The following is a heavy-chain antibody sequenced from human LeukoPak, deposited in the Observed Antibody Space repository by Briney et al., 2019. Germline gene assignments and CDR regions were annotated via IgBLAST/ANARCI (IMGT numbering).Heavy chain of an antibody. CDR3: ARAGSSSLFYYYMDV. D-gene: IGHD2-15*01. J-gene: IGHJ6*03. CDR1: GYTFTTYD. V-gene: IGHV1-8*03. Sequence: ASVKVSCKASGYTFTTYDINWVRQATGQGLEWMGWMNPNSGSTGYAQKFQGRVTITRNTSINTAYMELSSLRSEDTAVYYCARAGSSSLFYYYMDVWGKGTTVTVSS. CDR2: MNPNSGST.